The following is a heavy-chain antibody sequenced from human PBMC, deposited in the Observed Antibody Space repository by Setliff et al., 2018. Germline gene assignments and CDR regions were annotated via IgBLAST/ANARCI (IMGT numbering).Heavy chain of an antibody. J-gene: IGHJ6*03. CDR2: TIPIFGTT. CDR3: AREGVDTRSSTDYRYYMDV. CDR1: GGTFSSYG. V-gene: IGHV1-69*05. Sequence: SVKVSCKASGGTFSSYGISWVRQAPGQGLEWMGGTIPIFGTTNYAQKFQGRVTIITDESTSTAYMELSSLTSADTAVYYCAREGVDTRSSTDYRYYMDVWGKGTTVNVSS. D-gene: IGHD5-18*01.